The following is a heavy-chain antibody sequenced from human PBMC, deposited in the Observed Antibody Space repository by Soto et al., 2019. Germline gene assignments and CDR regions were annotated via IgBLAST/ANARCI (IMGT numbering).Heavy chain of an antibody. CDR3: ARSPRSSPYFDY. D-gene: IGHD6-13*01. V-gene: IGHV5-51*01. CDR1: GYTLSNFW. Sequence: GESLKISCQCSGYTLSNFWIAWVRQLPGQGLEWMGIIYPGDSETRYSPSFHGKVTISADRSIGTAYLQWSSLEAPDSGFYFCARSPRSSPYFDYWGQGALVTVSS. CDR2: IYPGDSET. J-gene: IGHJ4*02.